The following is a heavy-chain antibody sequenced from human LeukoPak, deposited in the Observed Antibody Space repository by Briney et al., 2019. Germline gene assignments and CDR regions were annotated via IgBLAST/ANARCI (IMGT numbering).Heavy chain of an antibody. D-gene: IGHD3-16*02. J-gene: IGHJ6*02. CDR2: INSDGSST. CDR3: ARVGTYDYVWGSYPPPYGMDV. CDR1: GFTFSSYW. Sequence: GGSLRLSCAASGFTFSSYWMHWVRQAPGKGRVWVSRINSDGSSTSYADSVKGRFTISRDNAKNTLYLQMNSLRAEDTAVYYGARVGTYDYVWGSYPPPYGMDVWGQGTTVTVSS. V-gene: IGHV3-74*01.